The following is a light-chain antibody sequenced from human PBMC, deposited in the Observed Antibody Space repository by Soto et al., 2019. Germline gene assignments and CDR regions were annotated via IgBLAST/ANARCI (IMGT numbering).Light chain of an antibody. V-gene: IGLV2-14*01. CDR3: CSYTSGTSV. CDR2: MVS. J-gene: IGLJ1*01. CDR1: SSDVGNYNY. Sequence: QSALTQPASVSGSPGQSITISCTGTSSDVGNYNYVSWYQQYPGRVPKLLIYMVSNRPSGVSNRFSGSKSGNTASLTISGLQAEDEADYYCCSYTSGTSVFGTGTKVTVL.